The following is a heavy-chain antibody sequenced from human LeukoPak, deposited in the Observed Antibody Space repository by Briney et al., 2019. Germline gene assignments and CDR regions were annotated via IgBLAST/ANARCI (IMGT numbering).Heavy chain of an antibody. D-gene: IGHD6-13*01. V-gene: IGHV3-9*01. J-gene: IGHJ6*02. CDR2: TSWNSGSI. CDR1: GFTFDDYA. CDR3: AKDSSSSWYVSYYGMDV. Sequence: GGSLRLSCAASGFTFDDYAMHWVRQAPGKGLEWVSGTSWNSGSIGYADSVKGRFTISRDNAKNSLYLQMNSLRAEDTALYYCAKDSSSSWYVSYYGMDVWGQGTTVTVSS.